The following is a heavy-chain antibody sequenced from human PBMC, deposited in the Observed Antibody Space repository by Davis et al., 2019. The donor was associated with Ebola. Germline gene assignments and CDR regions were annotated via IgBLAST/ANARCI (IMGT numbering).Heavy chain of an antibody. CDR1: GYTFTSYY. CDR2: INPSGGST. J-gene: IGHJ4*02. CDR3: ARDVVVVPAAQYYFDY. D-gene: IGHD2-2*01. V-gene: IGHV1-46*01. Sequence: ASVKVSCKASGYTFTSYYIHWVRQAPGQGLEWMGIINPSGGSTTYARKFQGRVTMTRDTSTSTFYMELSSLRSEDTAVYYCARDVVVVPAAQYYFDYWGQGTLVTLSS.